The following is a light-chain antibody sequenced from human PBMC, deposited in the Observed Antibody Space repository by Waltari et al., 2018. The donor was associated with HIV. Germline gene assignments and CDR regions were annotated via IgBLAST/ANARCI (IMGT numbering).Light chain of an antibody. Sequence: QSALTQPPSVSGAPGQRVTISCTGSSSNIGAGYDVHWYQQLPGPAPKLLIYGNSNRPSAVPDRFSGAKSGTSASLAITGLQAEDEADYYCQSYDSSLSGSGVFGGGTKLTVL. CDR2: GNS. CDR1: SSNIGAGYD. J-gene: IGLJ3*02. V-gene: IGLV1-40*01. CDR3: QSYDSSLSGSGV.